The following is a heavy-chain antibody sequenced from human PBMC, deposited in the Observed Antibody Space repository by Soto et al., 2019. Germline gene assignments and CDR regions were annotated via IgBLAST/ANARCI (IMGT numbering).Heavy chain of an antibody. CDR3: GRGGGYNYMDV. CDR2: INGDGSIT. J-gene: IGHJ6*03. Sequence: EVQLVESEGGLVQPGGSLRLPCAASEFTFSSYWMHWVRQAPGKGLVWVSRINGDGSITTYADSVRGRFTISRDNAKNTLYLQMNSLRAEDTAVYYCGRGGGYNYMDVWGKGTTVTVSS. CDR1: EFTFSSYW. D-gene: IGHD3-3*01. V-gene: IGHV3-74*01.